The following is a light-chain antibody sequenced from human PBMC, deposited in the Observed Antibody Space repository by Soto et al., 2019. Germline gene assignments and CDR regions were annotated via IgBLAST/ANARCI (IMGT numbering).Light chain of an antibody. V-gene: IGLV1-40*01. Sequence: QSVLTQPPSVSGAPGQRVTISCTGSSSNLGSGFDVQGYQQLPGTAPKLLIYYNDNRPSGVPDRFSGSKSGTSASLAITGLQADDEADYYCQSYDSSLSGHVVFGGGTKLTVL. CDR3: QSYDSSLSGHVV. J-gene: IGLJ2*01. CDR1: SSNLGSGFD. CDR2: YND.